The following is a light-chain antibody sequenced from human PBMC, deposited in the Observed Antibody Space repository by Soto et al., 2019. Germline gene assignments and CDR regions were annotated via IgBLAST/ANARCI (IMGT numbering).Light chain of an antibody. CDR1: QSVSSNY. J-gene: IGKJ4*01. Sequence: MVLTQSPGTLSFSPGERATLSCRASQSVSSNYLAWYHQKPGQAPRLLIYGASNKATGIPDRFSGSGSGTDFSLTISRLEPEDFAVYYCQQYGRSSLTFGGGNKVDI. CDR2: GAS. CDR3: QQYGRSSLT. V-gene: IGKV3-20*01.